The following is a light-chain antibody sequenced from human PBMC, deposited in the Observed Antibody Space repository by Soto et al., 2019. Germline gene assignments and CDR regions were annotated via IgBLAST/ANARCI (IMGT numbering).Light chain of an antibody. CDR1: SRDVGGYNY. CDR2: EVS. J-gene: IGLJ1*01. V-gene: IGLV2-14*01. CDR3: CSFASSSTLVV. Sequence: QSALTQPASVSGSPGQSITISCTGTSRDVGGYNYVAWYQQHPDRAPKVMIYEVSNRPSGVSNRFSGSKSGNTASLTISGLQAEDEADYYCCSFASSSTLVVFGTGTKLTVL.